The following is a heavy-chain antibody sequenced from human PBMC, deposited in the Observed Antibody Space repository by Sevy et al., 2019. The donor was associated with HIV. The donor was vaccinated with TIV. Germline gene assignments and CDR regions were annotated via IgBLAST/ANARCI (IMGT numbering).Heavy chain of an antibody. CDR2: IIPVFGTA. CDR3: ARFGYSSSWSATHFDY. Sequence: SVKVSCKAFGGTFTSYAISWVRLAPGQGLEWMGGIIPVFGTANYAQKFQGRVTITADKSTSTAYMELSSLRSEDTALYYCARFGYSSSWSATHFDYWGQGTLVTVSS. D-gene: IGHD6-13*01. J-gene: IGHJ4*02. V-gene: IGHV1-69*06. CDR1: GGTFTSYA.